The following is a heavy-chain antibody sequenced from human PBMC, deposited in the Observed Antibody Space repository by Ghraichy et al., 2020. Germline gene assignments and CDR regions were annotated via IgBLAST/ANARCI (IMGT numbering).Heavy chain of an antibody. CDR1: GGSISSYY. J-gene: IGHJ4*02. CDR3: ARTAPVYYFDY. V-gene: IGHV4-59*01. CDR2: IYYSGST. Sequence: SETLSLTCAVYGGSISSYYWSWIRQPPGKGLEWIGYIYYSGSTNYNPSLKSRVTISVDTSKNQFSLKLSSVTAADTAVYYCARTAPVYYFDYWGQGTLVTVSS.